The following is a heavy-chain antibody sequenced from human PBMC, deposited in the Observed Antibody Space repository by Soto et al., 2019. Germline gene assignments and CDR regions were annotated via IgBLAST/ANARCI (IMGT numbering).Heavy chain of an antibody. Sequence: ASVKVSCKASGFSFTGYYIHWLRQAPGQGLEWMGWINAHSGGTEYAQKFQGRVTLTRDTSIATAYLTLTSLTSDDTALYYCAKDLTRQLAYWLDPWGQGAQVTVSS. D-gene: IGHD6-6*01. J-gene: IGHJ5*02. CDR3: AKDLTRQLAYWLDP. CDR1: GFSFTGYY. CDR2: INAHSGGT. V-gene: IGHV1-2*02.